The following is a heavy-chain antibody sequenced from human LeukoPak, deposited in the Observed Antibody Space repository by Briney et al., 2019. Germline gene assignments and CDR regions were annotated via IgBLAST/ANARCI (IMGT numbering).Heavy chain of an antibody. V-gene: IGHV1-2*02. Sequence: GASVKVSCKASGYTFTGYYMHWVRQAPGQGLEWMGWINPNSGGTNYAQKFQGRVTMTRDTSISTAYMELSRLRSDDTAVYYCARGAIYDFWSGYGCFDYWGQGTLVTVSS. D-gene: IGHD3-3*01. J-gene: IGHJ4*02. CDR1: GYTFTGYY. CDR2: INPNSGGT. CDR3: ARGAIYDFWSGYGCFDY.